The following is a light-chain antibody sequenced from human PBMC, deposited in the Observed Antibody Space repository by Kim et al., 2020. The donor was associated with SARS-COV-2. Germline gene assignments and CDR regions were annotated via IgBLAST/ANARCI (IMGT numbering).Light chain of an antibody. V-gene: IGLV2-14*03. CDR1: SSDIGAYNY. CDR3: SSYAASSTVI. Sequence: GQSIPISCTGTSSDIGAYNYVFWYQQHPDKAPQLLIYDVNKRPSGISSRFSGFKSDNTASLTISGLQAEDEATYHCSSYAASSTVIFGGGTQLTVL. J-gene: IGLJ2*01. CDR2: DVN.